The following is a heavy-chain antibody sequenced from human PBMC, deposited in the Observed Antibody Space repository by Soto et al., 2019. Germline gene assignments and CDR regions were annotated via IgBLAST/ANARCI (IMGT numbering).Heavy chain of an antibody. Sequence: PSETLSLTCTVSVGAVNSGSFYLSWIRHPPGKGLEWIGYIYYSGSTNYNPSLKSRVTISVDTSKSQFSLKLSSVTAADTAVYYCARLHYYDSSGYYLMYNGLEAWGQGTTVTLSS. J-gene: IGHJ6*01. D-gene: IGHD3-22*01. CDR1: VGAVNSGSFY. CDR3: ARLHYYDSSGYYLMYNGLEA. CDR2: IYYSGST. V-gene: IGHV4-61*01.